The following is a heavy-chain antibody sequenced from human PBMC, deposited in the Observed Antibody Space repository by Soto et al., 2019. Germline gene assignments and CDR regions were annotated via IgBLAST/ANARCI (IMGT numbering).Heavy chain of an antibody. CDR3: AKTNPSKTHPNGWYDWFAP. V-gene: IGHV3-23*01. CDR1: GFTFRDFA. D-gene: IGHD6-19*01. J-gene: IGHJ5*02. Sequence: EVQLLESGGVLVQPGESLRLSCAATGFTFRDFAMTWVRQAPGKGLEWVSTITGSGVGMHYADSVKGRFTISRDNSKNTSYRQMSSLRAEDTTVYHGAKTNPSKTHPNGWYDWFAPWGQGKLVTVSS. CDR2: ITGSGVGM.